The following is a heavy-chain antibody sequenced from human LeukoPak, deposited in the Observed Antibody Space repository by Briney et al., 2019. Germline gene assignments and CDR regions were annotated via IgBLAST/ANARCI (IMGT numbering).Heavy chain of an antibody. CDR2: IYTSGST. CDR3: ARTPMVRSANWGYGMDV. CDR1: GGSISSYY. V-gene: IGHV4-4*07. J-gene: IGHJ6*02. Sequence: SGTLSLTCTVSGGSISSYYWSWIRQPAGKGLEWIGRIYTSGSTNYNPSLKSRVTMSVDTSKNQFSLKLSSVTAADTAVYYCARTPMVRSANWGYGMDVWGQGTTVTVSS. D-gene: IGHD3-10*01.